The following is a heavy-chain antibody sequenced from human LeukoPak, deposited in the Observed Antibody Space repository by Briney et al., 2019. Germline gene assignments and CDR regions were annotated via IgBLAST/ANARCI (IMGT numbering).Heavy chain of an antibody. CDR1: GYTFTGYY. Sequence: ASVKVSCKASGYTFTGYYMHWVRQAPGQGLEWMGWINPNSGGTNYAQKFQGRVSMTRDTSISTAYMELSSLRSEDTAVYYCATVTDILTGYSRVGRNWFDPWGQGTLVTVSS. J-gene: IGHJ5*02. CDR3: ATVTDILTGYSRVGRNWFDP. D-gene: IGHD3-9*01. CDR2: INPNSGGT. V-gene: IGHV1-2*02.